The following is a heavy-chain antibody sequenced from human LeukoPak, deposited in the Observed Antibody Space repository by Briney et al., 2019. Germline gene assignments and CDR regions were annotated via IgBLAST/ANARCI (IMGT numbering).Heavy chain of an antibody. J-gene: IGHJ4*02. CDR3: ARDLYTPIPFDY. CDR2: ISAYNGNT. CDR1: GYTFTSYG. V-gene: IGHV1-18*01. Sequence: ASVKVSCKASGYTFTSYGISWVRQAPGQGLVWMGWISAYNGNTNYAQKLQGRVTMTTDTSTSTAYMELRSLRSDDTAVYYCARDLYTPIPFDYWGQGTLVTVSS. D-gene: IGHD2-2*02.